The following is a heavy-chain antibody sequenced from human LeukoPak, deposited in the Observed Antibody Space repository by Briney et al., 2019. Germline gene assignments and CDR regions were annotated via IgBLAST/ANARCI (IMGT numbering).Heavy chain of an antibody. CDR3: AKDYWAGNYYYYMDV. CDR1: GFTFRNYG. V-gene: IGHV3-30*18. Sequence: GGSLRLSCAASGFTFRNYGIHWVRQAPGKGLQWVAGVSDDGNTQYHEDFVKGRFTISRDNSKNAVFLQMPSLRAEDTDVYYCAKDYWAGNYYYYMDVWGKGTTVTVSS. CDR2: VSDDGNTQ. J-gene: IGHJ6*03. D-gene: IGHD2-15*01.